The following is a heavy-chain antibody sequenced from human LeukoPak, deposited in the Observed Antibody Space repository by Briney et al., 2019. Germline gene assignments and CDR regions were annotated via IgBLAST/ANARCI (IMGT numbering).Heavy chain of an antibody. CDR2: IYYSGST. CDR1: GGSISSYY. CDR3: ARERYYFDY. J-gene: IGHJ4*02. Sequence: MASETLSLTCTVSGGSISSYYWSWIRQPPGKGLEWIGCIYYSGSTNYNPSLKSRVTISVDTSKNQFSLKLSSVTAADTAVYYCARERYYFDYWGQGTLVTVSS. V-gene: IGHV4-59*12.